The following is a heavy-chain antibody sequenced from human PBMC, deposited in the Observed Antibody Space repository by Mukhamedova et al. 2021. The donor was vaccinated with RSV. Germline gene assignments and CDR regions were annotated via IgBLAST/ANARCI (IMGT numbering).Heavy chain of an antibody. CDR1: TFSTYA. J-gene: IGHJ6*01. D-gene: IGHD1-14*01. Sequence: TFSTYATHWVRQARQAPGKGLEWVAVISFDGSNKYYADSVKGRFAISRDNSKNTLYLQMNSLRAEDTAVYYCARGEPRGYSYYGM. CDR2: ISFDGSNK. CDR3: ARGEPRGYSYYGM. V-gene: IGHV3-30*09.